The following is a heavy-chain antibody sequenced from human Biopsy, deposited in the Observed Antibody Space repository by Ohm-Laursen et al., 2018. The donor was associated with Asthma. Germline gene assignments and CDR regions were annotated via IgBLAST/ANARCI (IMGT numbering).Heavy chain of an antibody. D-gene: IGHD4-17*01. CDR2: IYYSGST. Sequence: TLSLTCTVSGGSINIGDYYWSWIRQHPVKGLEWIGHIYYSGSTYYNPSLKSRVSISLDTSKHQFSLSLTSVTAADTAVYYCARTTYGDDGFDPWGQGTLVTVSS. CDR1: GGSINIGDYY. V-gene: IGHV4-31*03. J-gene: IGHJ5*02. CDR3: ARTTYGDDGFDP.